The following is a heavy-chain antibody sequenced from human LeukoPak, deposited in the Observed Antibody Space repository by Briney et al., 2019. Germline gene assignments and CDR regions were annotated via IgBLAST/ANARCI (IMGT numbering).Heavy chain of an antibody. V-gene: IGHV4-30-4*08. CDR2: IFYIGST. CDR3: ARRDGYNPRVDY. J-gene: IGHJ4*02. CDR1: GASISSCDYY. D-gene: IGHD5-24*01. Sequence: PSENLSLTCTISGASISSCDYYWSWIRQPPGTGLEWIGYIFYIGSTYYNPSLKSRLTISVDTSKNQFSLKLSFVTAAATAVYYCARRDGYNPRVDYWGQGTLVTVSS.